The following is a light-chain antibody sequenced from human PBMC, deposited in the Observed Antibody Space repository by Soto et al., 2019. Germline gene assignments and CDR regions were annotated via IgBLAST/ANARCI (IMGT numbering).Light chain of an antibody. Sequence: EIVLTQSPGTLSLSPGDRATLSCRASQSVSSSYLAWYQQKPGQAPRLLIYDASNRAAGIPARFGGSGSGTDFTLTISSLEPEDFAVYYCQQRQHWPPITFGQGTRLEIK. CDR1: QSVSSSY. CDR2: DAS. J-gene: IGKJ5*01. V-gene: IGKV3D-20*02. CDR3: QQRQHWPPIT.